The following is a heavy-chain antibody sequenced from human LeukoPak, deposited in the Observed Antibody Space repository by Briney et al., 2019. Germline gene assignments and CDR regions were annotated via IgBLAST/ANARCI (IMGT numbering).Heavy chain of an antibody. CDR2: IYYSGST. D-gene: IGHD4-11*01. CDR1: GGSISSYY. Sequence: PSETLSLTCTVSGGSISSYYWSWIRQPPGKGLEWIGYIYYSGSTKYNPSLKSRVTISVDTSKNQFSLKLSSVTAADTAVYYCARSNSRVNWFDPWGQGTLVTVSS. J-gene: IGHJ5*02. V-gene: IGHV4-59*01. CDR3: ARSNSRVNWFDP.